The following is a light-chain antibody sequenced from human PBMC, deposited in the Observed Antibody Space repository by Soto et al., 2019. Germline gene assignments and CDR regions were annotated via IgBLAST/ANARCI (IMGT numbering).Light chain of an antibody. CDR3: QSYDSSLSAWV. V-gene: IGLV1-40*01. Sequence: QSVLTQPPSVSGAPGQRVTISCTGSSPNIGTGYDVHWYQQLPGTAPKLLIYGNNNRPSGVPDRFSGSKSGTSASLAITGLQAEGEADYYCQSYDSSLSAWVFGGGTKLTVL. CDR2: GNN. CDR1: SPNIGTGYD. J-gene: IGLJ3*02.